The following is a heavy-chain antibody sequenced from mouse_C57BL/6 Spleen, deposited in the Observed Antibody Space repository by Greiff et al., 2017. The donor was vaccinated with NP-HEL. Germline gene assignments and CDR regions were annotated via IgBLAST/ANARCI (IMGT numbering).Heavy chain of an antibody. CDR3: ARRDYYSSSPAWFAY. CDR1: GYTFTSYW. CDR2: IDPSDSYT. D-gene: IGHD1-1*01. Sequence: QVQLQQPGAELVMPGASVKLSCKASGYTFTSYWMHWVKQRPGQGLEWIGEIDPSDSYTNYNQKFKGKSTLTVDKSSSTAYMQLSSLTSEDSAVYYCARRDYYSSSPAWFAYWGQGTLVTVSA. V-gene: IGHV1-69*01. J-gene: IGHJ3*01.